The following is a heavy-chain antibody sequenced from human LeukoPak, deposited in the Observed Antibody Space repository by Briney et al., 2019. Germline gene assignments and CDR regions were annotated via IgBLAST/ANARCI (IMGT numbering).Heavy chain of an antibody. Sequence: PSETLSLTCTVSGGSISSYYWSWIRQPPGKGLEWIGYIYYSGSTNYNPSLKSRVTISVDASKNQFSLKLSSVTAADTAVYYCARARPLNVDAFDIWGQGTMVTVSS. J-gene: IGHJ3*02. CDR2: IYYSGST. V-gene: IGHV4-59*01. CDR1: GGSISSYY. CDR3: ARARPLNVDAFDI.